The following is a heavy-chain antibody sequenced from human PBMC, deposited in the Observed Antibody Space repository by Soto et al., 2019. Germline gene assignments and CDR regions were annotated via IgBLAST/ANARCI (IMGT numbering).Heavy chain of an antibody. CDR2: INPNSGGT. CDR3: ARARPQTGDPDDAFDI. V-gene: IGHV1-2*04. CDR1: GYTFTGYY. J-gene: IGHJ3*02. D-gene: IGHD7-27*01. Sequence: ASVKVSCKASGYTFTGYYMHWVRQAPGQGLEWMGWINPNSGGTNYAQKFQGWVTMTRDTSISTAYMELSRLRSDDTAVYYGARARPQTGDPDDAFDIWGQGTMVTVSS.